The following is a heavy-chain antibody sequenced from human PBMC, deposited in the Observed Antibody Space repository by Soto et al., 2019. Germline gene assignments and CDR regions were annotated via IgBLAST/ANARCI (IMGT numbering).Heavy chain of an antibody. J-gene: IGHJ4*02. CDR1: GFSLSTSGMC. CDR2: IDWDDDK. V-gene: IGHV2-70*11. CDR3: ARHSLYSSGWYNYFDY. D-gene: IGHD6-19*01. Sequence: SGPTLVKPTQTLTLTCTFSGFSLSTSGMCVSWIRQPPGKALEWLARIDWDDDKYYSTSLKTRLTISKDTSKNQVVLTMTNMDPVDTATYYCARHSLYSSGWYNYFDYWGQGTLVTVSS.